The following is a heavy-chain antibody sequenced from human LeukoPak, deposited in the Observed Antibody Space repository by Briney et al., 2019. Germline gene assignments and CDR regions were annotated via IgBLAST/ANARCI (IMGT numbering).Heavy chain of an antibody. D-gene: IGHD6-13*01. CDR3: AKGYSSSSSWFDP. V-gene: IGHV3-33*06. CDR2: IWYDGSNK. CDR1: GFTFSSYG. J-gene: IGHJ5*02. Sequence: HPGGSLRLSCAASGFTFSSYGMHWVRQAPGKGLEWVAVIWYDGSNKYYADSVKGRFTISRDNSKNTLYLQMNSLRAEDTAVYYCAKGYSSSSSWFDPWGQGTLVTVSS.